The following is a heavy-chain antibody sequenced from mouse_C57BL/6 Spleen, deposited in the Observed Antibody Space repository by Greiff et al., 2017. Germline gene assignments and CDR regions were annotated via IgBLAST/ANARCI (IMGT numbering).Heavy chain of an antibody. CDR3: AKKSSSYAMDY. Sequence: VKVVESGPGLVQPSQSLSITCTVSGFSLTSYGVHWVRQSPGKGLEWLGVIWRGGSTDYNAAFMSRLSITKDNSKSQVFFKMNSLQADDTAIYYCAKKSSSYAMDYWGQGTSVTVSS. D-gene: IGHD1-1*01. CDR2: IWRGGST. J-gene: IGHJ4*01. CDR1: GFSLTSYG. V-gene: IGHV2-5*01.